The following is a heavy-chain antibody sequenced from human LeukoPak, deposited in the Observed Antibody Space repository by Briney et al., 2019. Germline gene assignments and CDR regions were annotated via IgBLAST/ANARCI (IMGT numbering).Heavy chain of an antibody. CDR3: ARGPIGYYDFWSGYPDY. J-gene: IGHJ4*02. D-gene: IGHD3-3*01. CDR2: INPSGGGT. CDR1: GYTFTSYY. V-gene: IGHV1-46*01. Sequence: ASVKVSCKASGYTFTSYYMHWVRQAPGQGLEWMGIINPSGGGTSYAQKFQARVTMTRDTSTSTVYMELSSLRSEDTAVYYCARGPIGYYDFWSGYPDYWGQGTLVTVSS.